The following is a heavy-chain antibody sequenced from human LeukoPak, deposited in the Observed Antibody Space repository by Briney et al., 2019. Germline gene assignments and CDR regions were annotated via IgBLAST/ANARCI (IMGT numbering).Heavy chain of an antibody. CDR3: ARSSASYHFAMDV. CDR1: GYSFTSHW. Sequence: GASLKISCKGSGYSFTSHWIGWGRQMPGKGLEWMGIIDPSDSDIRYNLSFEGQVTISADRSISTSYLQWSSLKASDTAIYYCARSSASYHFAMDVWGKGTAVTVSS. J-gene: IGHJ6*04. CDR2: IDPSDSDI. V-gene: IGHV5-51*01. D-gene: IGHD3-10*01.